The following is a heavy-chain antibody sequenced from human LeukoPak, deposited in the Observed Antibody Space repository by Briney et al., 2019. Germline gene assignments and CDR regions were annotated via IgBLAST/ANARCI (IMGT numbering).Heavy chain of an antibody. CDR1: GGSFSGYY. V-gene: IGHV4-34*01. Sequence: SETLSLTCAVYGGSFSGYYWSWIRQPPGKGLEWIGEINHSGSTNYNPSLKSRVTISVDTSKNQFSLKLSSVTAADTAVYYCARGGGTGRPPYYFDYRGQGTLVTVSS. CDR2: INHSGST. J-gene: IGHJ4*02. D-gene: IGHD3/OR15-3a*01. CDR3: ARGGGTGRPPYYFDY.